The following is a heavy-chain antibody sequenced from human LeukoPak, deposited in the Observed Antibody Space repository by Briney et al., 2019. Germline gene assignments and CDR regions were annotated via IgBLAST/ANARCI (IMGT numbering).Heavy chain of an antibody. J-gene: IGHJ4*02. Sequence: PSETPSLTCTVSGGSISSGGYYWSWIRQHPGKGLEWLGNIYNSGSTYYNPSLKSRVTISVDTSKNQFSLKLSSVTAADTAVYYCARVLTFGGVIANWGQGTLVTVSS. CDR3: ARVLTFGGVIAN. D-gene: IGHD3-16*02. CDR2: IYNSGST. CDR1: GGSISSGGYY. V-gene: IGHV4-31*03.